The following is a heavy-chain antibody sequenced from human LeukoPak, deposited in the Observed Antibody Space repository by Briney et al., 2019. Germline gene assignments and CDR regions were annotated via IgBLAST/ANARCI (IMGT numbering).Heavy chain of an antibody. CDR3: ASSPLFDP. Sequence: SETLSLTCTVSGGSISSGGYYWSWIRQPPGKGLEWIGYIYHSGSTYYNPSLKSRVTISVDRSKNQFSLKLSSVTAADTAVYYCASSPLFDPWGQGTLVTVSS. CDR2: IYHSGST. CDR1: GGSISSGGYY. V-gene: IGHV4-30-2*01. J-gene: IGHJ5*02.